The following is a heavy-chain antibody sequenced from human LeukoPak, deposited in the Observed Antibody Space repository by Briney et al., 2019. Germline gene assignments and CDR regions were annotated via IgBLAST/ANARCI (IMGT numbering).Heavy chain of an antibody. Sequence: KPSETLSLTCTVSGASISSSSHYWGWIRQPPGKGLEWIGSIFYSGTTYYNPSLKSRVTISVDTSKNQFSLKLTSVTAADTAVYYCARHVNTTTGAPIGWFDPWGQGTLVTVSS. CDR3: ARHVNTTTGAPIGWFDP. CDR2: IFYSGTT. D-gene: IGHD2/OR15-2a*01. J-gene: IGHJ5*02. V-gene: IGHV4-39*01. CDR1: GASISSSSHY.